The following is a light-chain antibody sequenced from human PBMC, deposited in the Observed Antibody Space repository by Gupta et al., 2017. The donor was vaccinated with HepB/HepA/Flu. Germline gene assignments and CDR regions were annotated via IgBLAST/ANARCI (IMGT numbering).Light chain of an antibody. Sequence: QSALTQPASVSESPGPSITISCTGSSSDISSDNYVSWYQQHPGKAPKLIIFDVTNRPSGLSDRFSGSKSGNTASLTISGLQAEDEADYYCSSFTTSSTWVFGGGTKLTVL. V-gene: IGLV2-14*01. CDR3: SSFTTSSTWV. CDR1: SSDISSDNY. CDR2: DVT. J-gene: IGLJ3*02.